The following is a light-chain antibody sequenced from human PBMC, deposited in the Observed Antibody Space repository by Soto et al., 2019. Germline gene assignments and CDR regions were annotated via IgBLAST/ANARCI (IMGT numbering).Light chain of an antibody. J-gene: IGKJ2*01. Sequence: IVMTQSPATLSVSPGQRATLSCRASLSVSSNLAWYQHKPGQAPRLLIDGASTRATGIPARFSGSGSGTEFTLTINSLQSEDFAVYYCQQYNDWYTFGQGTKLEIK. V-gene: IGKV3-15*01. CDR2: GAS. CDR1: LSVSSN. CDR3: QQYNDWYT.